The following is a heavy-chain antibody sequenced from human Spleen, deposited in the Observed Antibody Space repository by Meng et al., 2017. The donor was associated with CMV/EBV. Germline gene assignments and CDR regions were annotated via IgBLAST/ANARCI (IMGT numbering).Heavy chain of an antibody. CDR3: ARGEYYYDSSGYYLLDY. V-gene: IGHV4-30-4*08. CDR1: GGSISSGDYY. CDR2: IYYSGST. J-gene: IGHJ4*02. Sequence: GPVQEPGPGLVNPSQPLSLPCTVSGGSISSGDYYWSWIRQPPGKGLEWIGYIYYSGSTYYNPSLKSRVTISVDTSKNQFSLKLSSVTAADTAVYYCARGEYYYDSSGYYLLDYWGQGTLVTVSS. D-gene: IGHD3-22*01.